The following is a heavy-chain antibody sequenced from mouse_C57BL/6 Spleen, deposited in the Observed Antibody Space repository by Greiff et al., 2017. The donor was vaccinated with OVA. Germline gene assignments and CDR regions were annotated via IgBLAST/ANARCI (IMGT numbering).Heavy chain of an antibody. CDR1: GYTFTDYY. V-gene: IGHV1-19*01. CDR3: ARPLYYSTKDYYAMDY. J-gene: IGHJ4*01. Sequence: VQLQQSGPVLVKPGASVKMSCKASGYTFTDYYMNWVKQSHGKSLEWIGVINPYNGGTSYNQKFKGKATLTVDKSSSTAYMELNSLTSDDSAVYYCARPLYYSTKDYYAMDYWGKGTSATVSA. D-gene: IGHD2-5*01. CDR2: INPYNGGT.